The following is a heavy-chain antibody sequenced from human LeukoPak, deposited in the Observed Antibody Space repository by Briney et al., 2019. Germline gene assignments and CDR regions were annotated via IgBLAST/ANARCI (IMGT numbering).Heavy chain of an antibody. CDR1: GFTVSSNY. CDR2: IYSGGST. V-gene: IGHV3-66*01. D-gene: IGHD3-16*02. J-gene: IGHJ4*02. Sequence: GGSPRLSCAASGFTVSSNYMSWVRQAPGKGLEWVSVIYSGGSTYYADSVKGRFTISRDNSKNTLYLQMNSLRAEDTAVYYCARETYDYVWGSYRYCYFDYWGQGTLVTVSS. CDR3: ARETYDYVWGSYRYCYFDY.